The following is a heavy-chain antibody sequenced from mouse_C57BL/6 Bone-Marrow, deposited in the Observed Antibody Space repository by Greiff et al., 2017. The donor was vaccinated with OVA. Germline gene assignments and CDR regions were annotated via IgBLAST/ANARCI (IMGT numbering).Heavy chain of an antibody. CDR2: IYPGDGDT. V-gene: IGHV1-82*01. J-gene: IGHJ4*01. D-gene: IGHD2-1*01. CDR1: GYAFSSSW. CDR3: ARLGGKILLSEKGYAMDY. Sequence: VQLQQSGPELVKPGASVKISCKASGYAFSSSWMNWVKQRPGKGLEWIGRIYPGDGDTNYNGKFKGKATLTADKSSSTAYMQLSSLTSEDSAVYFCARLGGKILLSEKGYAMDYWGQGTSVTVSS.